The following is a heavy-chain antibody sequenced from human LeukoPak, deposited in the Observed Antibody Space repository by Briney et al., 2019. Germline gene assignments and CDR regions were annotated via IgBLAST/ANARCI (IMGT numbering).Heavy chain of an antibody. CDR3: TRVFLKSYSDAFDI. CDR2: IRSKAHNYAT. V-gene: IGHV3-73*01. J-gene: IGHJ3*02. CDR1: GFTFSGFA. Sequence: GGSLRLSCAASGFTFSGFAFHWVRQASGKRLEWVGRIRSKAHNYATVYAASVKGRFTISRDDSKNATYLQMNSLKTEDTAVYYCTRVFLKSYSDAFDIWGQGTMVTVSS. D-gene: IGHD1-26*01.